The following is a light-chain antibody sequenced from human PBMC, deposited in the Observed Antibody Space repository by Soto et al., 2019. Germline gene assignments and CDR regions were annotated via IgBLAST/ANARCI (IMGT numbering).Light chain of an antibody. Sequence: EIVMTQSPGTLSVSTEEGATLSCRASQSVDRNLALYQQKPGQAPRLLIYGAYTRPTGIPDRFSGSGSGTEFSLTISSLQSEDFAVYFCQQYDSWHLTFGGGNKVEIK. CDR2: GAY. CDR1: QSVDRN. V-gene: IGKV3D-15*01. J-gene: IGKJ4*01. CDR3: QQYDSWHLT.